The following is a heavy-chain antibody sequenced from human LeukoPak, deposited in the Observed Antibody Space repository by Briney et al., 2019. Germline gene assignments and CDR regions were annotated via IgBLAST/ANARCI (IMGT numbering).Heavy chain of an antibody. CDR3: ARVSSSGWRRFKGNDAFDI. Sequence: GRSLRLSCAASGFTFDDYAMHWVRQAPGKGLEWVSGISWNSGSIGYADSVKGRFTISRDNAKNTLYLQMYSLRVEDTAVYYCARVSSSGWRRFKGNDAFDIWGQGTMVTVSS. D-gene: IGHD6-19*01. CDR1: GFTFDDYA. V-gene: IGHV3-9*01. J-gene: IGHJ3*02. CDR2: ISWNSGSI.